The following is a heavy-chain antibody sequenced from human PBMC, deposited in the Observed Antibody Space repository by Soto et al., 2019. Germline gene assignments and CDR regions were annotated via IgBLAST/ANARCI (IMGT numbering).Heavy chain of an antibody. CDR2: IYYSGST. CDR1: GGSITSSSYY. D-gene: IGHD1-26*01. Sequence: QLHLRESGPGLVKPSETLSLTCTVSGGSITSSSYYWGWIRQPPGKGLEWIGSIYYSGSTYYNPSLKSRVTTPVHTSKNQFSLKLSSVTAADTAVYYCATQEVGGTYVYTFDPWGQGTLVTVSS. V-gene: IGHV4-39*01. J-gene: IGHJ5*02. CDR3: ATQEVGGTYVYTFDP.